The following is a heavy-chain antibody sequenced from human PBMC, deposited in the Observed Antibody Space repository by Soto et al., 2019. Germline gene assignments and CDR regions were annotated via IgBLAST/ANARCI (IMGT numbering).Heavy chain of an antibody. CDR3: ARDANKVVAATPGFDY. V-gene: IGHV1-69*08. CDR1: GGTFSSYT. J-gene: IGHJ4*02. CDR2: IIPILGIA. Sequence: QVQLVQSGAEVKKPGSSVKVSCKASGGTFSSYTISWVRQAPGQGLEWMGRIIPILGIANYAQKFQDRVTITADKSTSTAYMELSSLRSEDTAVYYCARDANKVVAATPGFDYWGQGTLVTVSS. D-gene: IGHD2-15*01.